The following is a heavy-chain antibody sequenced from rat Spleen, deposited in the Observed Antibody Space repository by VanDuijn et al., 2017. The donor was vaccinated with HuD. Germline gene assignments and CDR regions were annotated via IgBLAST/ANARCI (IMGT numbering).Heavy chain of an antibody. V-gene: IGHV5-20*01. CDR2: ISYDGGTT. CDR3: ARRLIYNNHYFDY. CDR1: GFTFTDYY. Sequence: EVQLVESGGGLVQPGRSLKLSCAASGFTFTDYYMAWVRRAPTKGLEWVASISYDGGTTYYRDSVKGRFTISRDNAKSSLYLQMDSLRSEDTATYYCARRLIYNNHYFDYWGQGVMVTVSS. J-gene: IGHJ2*01. D-gene: IGHD1-10*01.